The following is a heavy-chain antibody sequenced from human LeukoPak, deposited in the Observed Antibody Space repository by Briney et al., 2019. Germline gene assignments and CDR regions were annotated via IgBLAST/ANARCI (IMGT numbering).Heavy chain of an antibody. J-gene: IGHJ4*02. CDR1: GFTFSSYG. CDR2: ISYDGSNK. CDR3: AKTLGEYSSSWYAGPGY. D-gene: IGHD6-13*01. V-gene: IGHV3-30*18. Sequence: GRSLRLSCAASGFTFSSYGMHWVRQAPGKGLEWVAVISYDGSNKYYADSVKGRFTISRDNSKNTLYLQMNSLRAEDTAVYYCAKTLGEYSSSWYAGPGYWGQGTLVTVSS.